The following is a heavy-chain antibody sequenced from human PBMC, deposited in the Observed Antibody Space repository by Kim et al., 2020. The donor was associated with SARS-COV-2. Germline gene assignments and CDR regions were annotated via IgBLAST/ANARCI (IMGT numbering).Heavy chain of an antibody. CDR3: ARDPGRYSGYGNRNV. CDR2: VSSGGGYI. CDR1: GFAFSTYT. D-gene: IGHD5-12*01. Sequence: GGSLRLSCAASGFAFSTYTMNWVRQAPGKGLEWVSSVSSGGGYIYYADSVKGRFTISRDNAKNSLYLQMNSLRAEDTAVYYCARDPGRYSGYGNRNVWGQGTTVTVSS. J-gene: IGHJ6*02. V-gene: IGHV3-21*01.